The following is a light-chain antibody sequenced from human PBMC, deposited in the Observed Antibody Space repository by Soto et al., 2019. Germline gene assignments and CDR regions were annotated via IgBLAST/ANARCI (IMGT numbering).Light chain of an antibody. V-gene: IGKV3-11*01. CDR2: DAF. J-gene: IGKJ4*02. Sequence: TQAPPTVTLSLVDRATISCLASEMLHNFLAWYQLQPGQVPRLLISDAFNRATGVPARFSGSGSGTDFTLTIDSVEPEDSALYYCQHRNKWPLTFGGGTKVDIK. CDR1: EMLHNF. CDR3: QHRNKWPLT.